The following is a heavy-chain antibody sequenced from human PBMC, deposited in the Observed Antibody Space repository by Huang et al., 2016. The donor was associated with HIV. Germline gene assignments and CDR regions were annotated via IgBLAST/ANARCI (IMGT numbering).Heavy chain of an antibody. J-gene: IGHJ5*02. Sequence: QVQLYQWGAGLLRPSETLSLTCAVYRGSLSGYYWSWIRQSPDKGLEWIGEINYRGTINYTPSLKSRVTISVDTSKKQLSLKLKSVTAADTAVYYCAREVMTSFGGPFDPWGQGTLVAVSS. D-gene: IGHD3-16*01. CDR1: RGSLSGYY. V-gene: IGHV4-34*01. CDR3: AREVMTSFGGPFDP. CDR2: INYRGTI.